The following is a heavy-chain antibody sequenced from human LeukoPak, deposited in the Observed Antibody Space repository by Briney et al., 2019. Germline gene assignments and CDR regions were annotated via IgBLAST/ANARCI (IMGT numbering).Heavy chain of an antibody. CDR2: LSDDGSNK. J-gene: IGHJ4*02. CDR3: ARRSPNYYFDY. CDR1: RFTFSYSA. V-gene: IGHV3-30*03. Sequence: GRSLRLSCAASRFTFSYSAMHWVRQAPGKGLEWVAVLSDDGSNKFYADSVKGRFTISRDNSKNTLYLQMNSLRAEDTAVYYCARRSPNYYFDYWGQGTPVTVSS.